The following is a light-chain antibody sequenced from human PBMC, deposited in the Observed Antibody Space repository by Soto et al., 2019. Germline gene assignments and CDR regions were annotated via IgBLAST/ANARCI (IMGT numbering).Light chain of an antibody. CDR2: KAS. Sequence: DIQMTQSPSTLSGSLGDRVTITWGASQAISSWLAWYQQKTGKAPKLLIYKASTLKSGVPSRFSGSGSGTEVNLTISSLQPADFATYYCQHYNSYSEAFGQGTKVDIK. CDR1: QAISSW. J-gene: IGKJ1*01. CDR3: QHYNSYSEA. V-gene: IGKV1-5*03.